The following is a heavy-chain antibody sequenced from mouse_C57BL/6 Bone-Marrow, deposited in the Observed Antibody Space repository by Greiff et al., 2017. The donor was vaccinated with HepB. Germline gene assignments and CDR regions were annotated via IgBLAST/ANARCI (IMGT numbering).Heavy chain of an antibody. V-gene: IGHV5-12*01. CDR1: GFTFSDYY. J-gene: IGHJ1*03. Sequence: EVKVVESGGGLVQPGGSLKLSCAASGFTFSDYYMYWVRQTPEKRLEWVAYISNGGGSTYYPDTVKGRFTISRDNAKNTLYLQMSRLKSEDTAMYYCARIYGSSPKRYFDVWGTGTTVTVSS. D-gene: IGHD1-1*01. CDR3: ARIYGSSPKRYFDV. CDR2: ISNGGGST.